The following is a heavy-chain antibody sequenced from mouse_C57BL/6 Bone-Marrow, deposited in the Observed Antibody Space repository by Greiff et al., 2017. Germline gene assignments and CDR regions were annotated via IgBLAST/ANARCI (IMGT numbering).Heavy chain of an antibody. J-gene: IGHJ3*01. V-gene: IGHV1-64*01. Sequence: QVQLQQPGAELVKPGASVKLSCKAPGYTFTSYWMHWVKQRPGQGLEWIGMIHPNSGSTNYNEKFKSKATLTVDKSSSTAYMQLSSLTSEDSAVYYCARSKGNYGRFAYWGQGTLVTVSA. CDR1: GYTFTSYW. CDR2: IHPNSGST. CDR3: ARSKGNYGRFAY. D-gene: IGHD2-1*01.